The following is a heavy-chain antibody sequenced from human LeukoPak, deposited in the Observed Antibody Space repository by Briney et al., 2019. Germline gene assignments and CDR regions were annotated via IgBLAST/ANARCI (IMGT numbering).Heavy chain of an antibody. D-gene: IGHD2-2*01. J-gene: IGHJ5*02. V-gene: IGHV3-23*01. CDR1: GFTFSSYG. Sequence: PGGTLRLSCAASGFTFSSYGMSWVRQAPGKGLEWVSAISGSGGSTYYADSVKGRFTISRDNSKNTLYLQMNSLRAEDTAVYYCAKEDLYCSSTSCYNWFDPWGQGTLVTVSS. CDR3: AKEDLYCSSTSCYNWFDP. CDR2: ISGSGGST.